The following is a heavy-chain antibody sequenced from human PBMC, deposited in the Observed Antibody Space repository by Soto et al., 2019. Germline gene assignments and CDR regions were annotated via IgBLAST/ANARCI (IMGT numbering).Heavy chain of an antibody. CDR1: GGTFSSYA. CDR3: ARKDYCDSSGYRRDFDY. Sequence: GASVKVSCKAPGGTFSSYAISWVRQAPGQGLEWMGGIIPIFGTVNYAQKFQGRVTITADDFTSTAYMELRSLRSDDTAVYFCARKDYCDSSGYRRDFDYWGQGTLVTVYS. V-gene: IGHV1-69*13. CDR2: IIPIFGTV. D-gene: IGHD3-22*01. J-gene: IGHJ4*02.